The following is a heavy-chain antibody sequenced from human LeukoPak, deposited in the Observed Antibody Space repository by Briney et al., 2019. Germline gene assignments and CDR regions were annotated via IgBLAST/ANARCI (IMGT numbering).Heavy chain of an antibody. Sequence: GGSLRLSCAASGFTFSSYAMSWVRQAQGKGLEWVSAISGSGGSKYYADSVKCRFTISRDNSKNTLYLQMNSLRAEDTAVYYCAKDPIRGYCSSTSCQEGYWGQGTLVTVSS. V-gene: IGHV3-23*01. CDR3: AKDPIRGYCSSTSCQEGY. CDR1: GFTFSSYA. CDR2: ISGSGGSK. D-gene: IGHD2-2*01. J-gene: IGHJ4*02.